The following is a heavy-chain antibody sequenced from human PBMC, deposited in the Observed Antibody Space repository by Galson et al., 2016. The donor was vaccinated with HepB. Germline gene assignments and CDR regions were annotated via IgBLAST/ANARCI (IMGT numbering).Heavy chain of an antibody. CDR2: ISYSGLA. J-gene: IGHJ4*02. Sequence: ETLSLTCTVSGDSVTGGRFYWAWIRQPPGRGLEWIGSISYSGLASYSPSLDRRVSISIVPANNQFPLELSSVTAADTAVYYCVRAPTFEPYTGGWYFFDSWGQGILVTVSS. CDR1: GDSVTGGRFY. V-gene: IGHV4-39*06. D-gene: IGHD6-19*01. CDR3: VRAPTFEPYTGGWYFFDS.